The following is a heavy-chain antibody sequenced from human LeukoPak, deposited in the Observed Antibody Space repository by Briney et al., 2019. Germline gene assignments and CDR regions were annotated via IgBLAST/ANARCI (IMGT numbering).Heavy chain of an antibody. CDR3: ARGARWYDAFDI. D-gene: IGHD4-23*01. CDR1: GYTFTSYD. J-gene: IGHJ3*02. Sequence: ASVKVSCKASGYTFTSYDINWVRQATGQGLEWMGWMNPNSGNTGYAQKFQGRVTITRNTSISTAYVELSSLRSEDTAVYYCARGARWYDAFDIWGQGTMVTVSS. CDR2: MNPNSGNT. V-gene: IGHV1-8*03.